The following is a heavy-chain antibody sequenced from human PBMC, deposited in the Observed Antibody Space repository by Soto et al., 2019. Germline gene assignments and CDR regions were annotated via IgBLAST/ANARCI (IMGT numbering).Heavy chain of an antibody. CDR2: IYYSGTT. V-gene: IGHV4-28*01. J-gene: IGHJ4*02. CDR1: GYSISSSNW. D-gene: IGHD5-18*01. Sequence: PSETLSLTCAVSGYSISSSNWWGWIRQPPGKGLEWIGYIYYSGTTYYNPPLKSRVTMSVDTSKNQFSLKLTSVTAADTAVYYCARGRGDTAMAWYYWGQGTLVTVSS. CDR3: ARGRGDTAMAWYY.